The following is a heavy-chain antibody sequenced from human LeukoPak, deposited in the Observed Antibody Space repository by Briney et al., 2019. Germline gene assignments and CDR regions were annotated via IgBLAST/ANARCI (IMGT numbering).Heavy chain of an antibody. J-gene: IGHJ3*02. V-gene: IGHV4-4*09. CDR2: IYTTGRT. Sequence: SETLSLTCSVSGGSVNSYYWSWIRQPPGKGLEWIGYIYTTGRTNYNPSLKSRVTISVDTSKNQFSLNLSAVTAADTAVYYCAKILGSGVWYGFDIRGQGTMVTVSS. D-gene: IGHD7-27*01. CDR3: AKILGSGVWYGFDI. CDR1: GGSVNSYY.